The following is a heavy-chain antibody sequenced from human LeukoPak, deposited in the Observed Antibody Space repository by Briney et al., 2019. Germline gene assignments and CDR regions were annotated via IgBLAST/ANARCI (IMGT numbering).Heavy chain of an antibody. J-gene: IGHJ5*02. CDR3: ARYYCSGGSCYLGHNWFDP. Sequence: SETLSLTCAVYGESFSGYYWSWIRQPPGKGLEWIGYIYYSGSTNYNPSLKSRVTISVDTSKNQFSLKLSSVTAADTAVYYCARYYCSGGSCYLGHNWFDPWGQGTLVTVSS. D-gene: IGHD2-15*01. CDR2: IYYSGST. V-gene: IGHV4-59*08. CDR1: GESFSGYY.